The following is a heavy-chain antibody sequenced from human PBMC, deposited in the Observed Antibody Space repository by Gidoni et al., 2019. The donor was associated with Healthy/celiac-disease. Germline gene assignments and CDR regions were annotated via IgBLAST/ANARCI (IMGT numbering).Heavy chain of an antibody. J-gene: IGHJ5*02. CDR1: GGSFSGYY. V-gene: IGHV4-34*01. CDR3: ARGRSPRAKFGP. D-gene: IGHD1-26*01. CDR2: INHSGST. Sequence: QVQLQQWCAGLLKPSETLSLTCAVHGGSFSGYYWSWSRQPPGKGLEWIGEINHSGSTNYNPSLKSRVTISVDTSKNQFSLKLSSVTAADTAVYYCARGRSPRAKFGPWGQGTLVTVSS.